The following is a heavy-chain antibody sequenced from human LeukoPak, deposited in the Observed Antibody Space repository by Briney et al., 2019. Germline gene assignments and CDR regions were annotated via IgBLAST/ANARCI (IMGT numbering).Heavy chain of an antibody. CDR1: GFTFSNAW. CDR3: TTDARSPVDTAMVYYFDY. CDR2: IKSKTDGGTT. V-gene: IGHV3-15*01. J-gene: IGHJ4*02. D-gene: IGHD5-18*01. Sequence: GGSLRLSCAASGFTFSNAWMRWVRQAPGKGLEWVGRIKSKTDGGTTDYAAPVKGRFTISRDDSKNTLYRQMNSLKTEDTAVYYCTTDARSPVDTAMVYYFDYWGQGTLVTVSS.